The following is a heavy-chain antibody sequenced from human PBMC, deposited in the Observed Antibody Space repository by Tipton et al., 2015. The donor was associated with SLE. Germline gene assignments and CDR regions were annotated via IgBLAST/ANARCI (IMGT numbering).Heavy chain of an antibody. CDR1: GGSISSYS. V-gene: IGHV4-4*07. Sequence: TLSLTCTVSGGSISSYSWGWIRQPAGKGLEWIGRIYTSGSTNYNPSLKSRVTMSVDTSKNQFSLKLSSVTAADTAVYYCARETSSWPLFDYWGQGTLVTVSS. D-gene: IGHD6-13*01. J-gene: IGHJ4*02. CDR2: IYTSGST. CDR3: ARETSSWPLFDY.